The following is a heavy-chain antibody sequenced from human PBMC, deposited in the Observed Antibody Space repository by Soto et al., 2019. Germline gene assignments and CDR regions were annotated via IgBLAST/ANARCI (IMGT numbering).Heavy chain of an antibody. CDR1: GGSFSGYY. D-gene: IGHD3-22*01. CDR2: INHSGTT. Sequence: QVQLQQWGAGLLKPSETLSLTCAVYGGSFSGYYWSWIRQPPGKGLEWIGEINHSGTTNYNPSLKSRVTISVDTSKNQCSLRLTSVTAADTAVYYCARAGDSSGYADYWGQGILVTVSS. V-gene: IGHV4-34*01. CDR3: ARAGDSSGYADY. J-gene: IGHJ4*02.